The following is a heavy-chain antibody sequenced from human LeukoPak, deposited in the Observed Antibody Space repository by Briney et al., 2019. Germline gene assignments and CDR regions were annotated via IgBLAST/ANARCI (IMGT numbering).Heavy chain of an antibody. CDR3: ATSLYYYDSSGYYGY. CDR2: FDPEDGET. V-gene: IGHV1-24*01. J-gene: IGHJ4*02. Sequence: ASVKVSCKVSGYTLTELSMDWVRQAPGKGREWMGGFDPEDGETIYAQKFQGRVTMTEDTSTDTAYMELSSLRSEDTAVYYCATSLYYYDSSGYYGYWGQGTLVTVSS. CDR1: GYTLTELS. D-gene: IGHD3-22*01.